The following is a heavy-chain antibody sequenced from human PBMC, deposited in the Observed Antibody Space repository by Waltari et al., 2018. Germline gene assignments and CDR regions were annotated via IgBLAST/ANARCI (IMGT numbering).Heavy chain of an antibody. CDR3: AREWADGDYVPTYIDY. Sequence: QLQLQESGPGLVKPSETLSLTCTVSGGSISSSSYYWGWIRPPPGKGLEWIGSIYYSGSTYYNPSLKSRVTISVDTSKNQFSLKLSSVTAADTAVYYCAREWADGDYVPTYIDYWGQGTLVTVSS. D-gene: IGHD4-17*01. J-gene: IGHJ4*02. CDR2: IYYSGST. V-gene: IGHV4-39*07. CDR1: GGSISSSSYY.